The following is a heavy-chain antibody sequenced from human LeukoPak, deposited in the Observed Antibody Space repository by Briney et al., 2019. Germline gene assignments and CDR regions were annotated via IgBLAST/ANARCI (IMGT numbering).Heavy chain of an antibody. V-gene: IGHV4-59*01. D-gene: IGHD3-22*01. CDR2: IYYSGST. CDR3: ARERYYDSSGLLDP. Sequence: SETLSLTCTVSGGSISSYYWSWIRQPPGKGLEWIGYIYYSGSTNYNPSLKSRVTISVDTSKNQFSLKLSSVTAADTAVYYCARERYYDSSGLLDPWGQGTLVTVSS. CDR1: GGSISSYY. J-gene: IGHJ5*02.